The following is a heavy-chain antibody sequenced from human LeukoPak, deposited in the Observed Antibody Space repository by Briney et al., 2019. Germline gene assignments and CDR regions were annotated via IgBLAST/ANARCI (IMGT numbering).Heavy chain of an antibody. V-gene: IGHV1-18*01. Sequence: ASVKVSCKASGYTFTSYSVSWVRQAPGQGLEWMGWISAYNGNTIYAQKVKGRVTMTTDTSTSTAYMELRSLKSDDTAVYYCARASYCSGGSCYSDYWGQGTLVTVSS. J-gene: IGHJ4*02. CDR3: ARASYCSGGSCYSDY. CDR2: ISAYNGNT. CDR1: GYTFTSYS. D-gene: IGHD2-15*01.